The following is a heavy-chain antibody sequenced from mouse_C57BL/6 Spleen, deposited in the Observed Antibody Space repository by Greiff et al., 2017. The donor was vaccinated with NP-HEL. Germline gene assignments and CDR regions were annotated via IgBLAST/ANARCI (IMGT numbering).Heavy chain of an antibody. V-gene: IGHV1-52*01. CDR2: IDPSGSET. D-gene: IGHD2-2*01. CDR1: GYTFTSYW. Sequence: QVQLQQPGAELVRPGSSVKLSCKASGYTFTSYWMHWVKQRPIQGLEWIGNIDPSGSETHYNQKFKDKATLTVDKSSSTAYMQLSSLTSEDSAVYYCARCPHGHGGFAYWGQGTLVTVSA. J-gene: IGHJ3*01. CDR3: ARCPHGHGGFAY.